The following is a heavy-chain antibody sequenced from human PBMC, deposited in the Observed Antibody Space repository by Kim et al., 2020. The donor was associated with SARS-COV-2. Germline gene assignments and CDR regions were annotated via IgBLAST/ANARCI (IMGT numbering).Heavy chain of an antibody. J-gene: IGHJ4*02. D-gene: IGHD6-13*01. CDR3: SLSSWEKIDF. V-gene: IGHV3-23*01. Sequence: GGSLRLSCAASGFTFSSQAMSWVRQAPGKGLEWVSAIDVTATYMFYADSVKGRFTISRDNSKNTLYLQMDSLRAEDTAVYYCSLSSWEKIDFWGQGTLVTVSS. CDR2: IDVTATYM. CDR1: GFTFSSQA.